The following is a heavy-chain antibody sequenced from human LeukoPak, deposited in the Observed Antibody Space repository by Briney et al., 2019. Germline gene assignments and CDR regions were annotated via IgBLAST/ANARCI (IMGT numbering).Heavy chain of an antibody. CDR3: AKDLSSSWPNYYYYGMDV. CDR2: IYGGGST. D-gene: IGHD6-13*01. V-gene: IGHV3-53*05. Sequence: GGSLRLSCAATGLTVSSNFMSWVRQAPGKGLEWVSVIYGGGSTYYADSVKGRFTISRDNSKNTLYLQMNSLRAEDTAVYYCAKDLSSSWPNYYYYGMDVWGQGTTVTVSS. CDR1: GLTVSSNF. J-gene: IGHJ6*02.